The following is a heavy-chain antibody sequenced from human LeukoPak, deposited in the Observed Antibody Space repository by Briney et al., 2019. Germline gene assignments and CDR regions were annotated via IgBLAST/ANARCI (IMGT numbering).Heavy chain of an antibody. V-gene: IGHV4-4*07. J-gene: IGHJ2*01. CDR3: ARLDLGLERRKDWYFDL. Sequence: SETLSLTCTVSSGSMNSFYWNWIRQPAGKGPEWIGRIYGTGTTNYNPSPKSRVSMSMETSKNQFSLRLTSVTAAGTAVYYCARLDLGLERRKDWYFDLWGRGTLVTVSS. CDR2: IYGTGTT. CDR1: SGSMNSFY. D-gene: IGHD1-1*01.